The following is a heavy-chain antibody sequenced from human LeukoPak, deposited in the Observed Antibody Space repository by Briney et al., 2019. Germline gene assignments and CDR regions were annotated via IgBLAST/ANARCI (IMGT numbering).Heavy chain of an antibody. Sequence: PGGSLRLSCAASGFTFSIFWMHWVRRAPGKGPVWVSRINSDGSSTDYADSVKGRFTISTDNAKNTLYLQMNSLRTEDTAVYYCARRWAVAAVDYWGQGTLVTVSS. CDR3: ARRWAVAAVDY. D-gene: IGHD6-19*01. CDR1: GFTFSIFW. V-gene: IGHV3-74*01. J-gene: IGHJ4*02. CDR2: INSDGSST.